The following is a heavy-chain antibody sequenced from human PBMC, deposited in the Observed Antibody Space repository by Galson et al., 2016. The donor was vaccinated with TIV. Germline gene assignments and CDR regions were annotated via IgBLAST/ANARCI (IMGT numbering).Heavy chain of an antibody. Sequence: SVKVSCKASGGTFSSYAISWVRQAPGQGLEWMGGIIPIFGTANYAQKFQGRVTITADESTSTAYMELSSLRSEDTAVFYCARSEYSYGKYYYYSYMDVWGKGTTVIVSS. D-gene: IGHD5-18*01. J-gene: IGHJ6*03. CDR1: GGTFSSYA. CDR3: ARSEYSYGKYYYYSYMDV. CDR2: IIPIFGTA. V-gene: IGHV1-69*13.